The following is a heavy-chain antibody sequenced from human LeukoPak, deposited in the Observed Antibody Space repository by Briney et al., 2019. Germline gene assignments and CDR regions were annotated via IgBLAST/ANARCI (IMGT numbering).Heavy chain of an antibody. CDR3: AREVRRDYYYYYMDV. D-gene: IGHD1-1*01. Sequence: SETLSLTCTVSGGTISSYYWSWIRQPAGKGLEWIGRIYTSGSTNYNPSLKSRVTMSLDTSKNQFSLKLSSVTAADPAVYYCAREVRRDYYYYYMDVWGKGTTVTVSS. CDR1: GGTISSYY. J-gene: IGHJ6*03. V-gene: IGHV4-4*07. CDR2: IYTSGST.